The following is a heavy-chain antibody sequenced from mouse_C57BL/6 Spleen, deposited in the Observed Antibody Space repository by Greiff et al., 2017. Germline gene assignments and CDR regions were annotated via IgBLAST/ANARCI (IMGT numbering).Heavy chain of an antibody. CDR3: ADYGSSSDAMDY. CDR2: IHPNSGST. CDR1: GYTFTSYW. V-gene: IGHV1-64*01. Sequence: QVQLQQPGAELVKPGASVKLSCKASGYTFTSYWMHWVKQRPGQGLEWIGMIHPNSGSTNYNEKFKSKATLTVDKSSSTAYMQLSSLTSEDSAVYYCADYGSSSDAMDYWGQGTSVTVSS. D-gene: IGHD1-1*01. J-gene: IGHJ4*01.